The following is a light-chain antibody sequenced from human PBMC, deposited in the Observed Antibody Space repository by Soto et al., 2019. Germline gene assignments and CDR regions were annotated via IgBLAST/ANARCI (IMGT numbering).Light chain of an antibody. J-gene: IGKJ1*01. CDR2: GAS. CDR1: QSVGSN. Sequence: EIVMTQSPATLSVSPGDRAALSCRASQSVGSNLAWYQQKPGQAPRLLIYGASTRATGIPARFSGSGSGTEFTLTISSLQSEDFAVYFCQQYNNWTPARTFGQGTKVEIK. CDR3: QQYNNWTPART. V-gene: IGKV3-15*01.